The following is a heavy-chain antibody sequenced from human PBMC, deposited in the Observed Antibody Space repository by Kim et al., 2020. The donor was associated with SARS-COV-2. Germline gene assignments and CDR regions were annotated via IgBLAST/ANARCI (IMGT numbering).Heavy chain of an antibody. D-gene: IGHD6-13*01. CDR1: GGSISSYY. J-gene: IGHJ4*02. V-gene: IGHV4-59*01. CDR2: IYYSGST. CDR3: ARSPNRIAAAQLHY. Sequence: SETLSLTRTVSGGSISSYYWSWIRQPPGKGLEWIGYIYYSGSTNYNPSLKSRVTISVDTSKNQFSLKLSSVTAADTAVYYCARSPNRIAAAQLHYWGQGTLVTVSS.